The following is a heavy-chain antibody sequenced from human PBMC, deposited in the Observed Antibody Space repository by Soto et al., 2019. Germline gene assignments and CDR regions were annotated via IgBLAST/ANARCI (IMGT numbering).Heavy chain of an antibody. V-gene: IGHV4-31*03. Sequence: QVQLQESGPGLVKPSQTLSLTCTVSGGSISSGGYYWSWIRQHPGKGLEWIGYIYYSGSTYYNPSLKSRVTISVDTSKNQFSLKLSSVTAADTAVYYCAREVGTESSSDEDYYYYGMDVWGQGTTVTVSS. J-gene: IGHJ6*02. CDR3: AREVGTESSSDEDYYYYGMDV. CDR1: GGSISSGGYY. D-gene: IGHD6-13*01. CDR2: IYYSGST.